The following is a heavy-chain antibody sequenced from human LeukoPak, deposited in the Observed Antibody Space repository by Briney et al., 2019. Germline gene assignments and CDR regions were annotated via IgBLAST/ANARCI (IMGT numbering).Heavy chain of an antibody. CDR1: GGSISSYY. V-gene: IGHV4-4*09. J-gene: IGHJ4*02. CDR3: ARRMWGTFDY. D-gene: IGHD1-1*01. CDR2: IYISGST. Sequence: SETLSLTCTVSGGSISSYYWSWIRQPPGKGLEWIGYIYISGSTNYNPSLKSRVTISVDTSKNQFSLKLSSVTAADTAVYYCARRMWGTFDYWGQGTLVTVSS.